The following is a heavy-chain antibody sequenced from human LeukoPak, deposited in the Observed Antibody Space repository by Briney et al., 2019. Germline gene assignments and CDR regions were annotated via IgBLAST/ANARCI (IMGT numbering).Heavy chain of an antibody. D-gene: IGHD3-22*01. CDR3: ARGSINYYDSSGYYYPIDY. V-gene: IGHV3-74*01. Sequence: GGSLRLSCAASGFTFSSYWMHWVRQAPGKGLVWVSRINSDGSSTSYADSVKGRFTISRDNAKNTLYLQMNSLRAEDTAVYYCARGSINYYDSSGYYYPIDYWGQGTLVTVSS. J-gene: IGHJ4*02. CDR2: INSDGSST. CDR1: GFTFSSYW.